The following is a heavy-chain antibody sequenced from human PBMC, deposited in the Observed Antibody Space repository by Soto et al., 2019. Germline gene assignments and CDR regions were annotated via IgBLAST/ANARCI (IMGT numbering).Heavy chain of an antibody. CDR2: IYYIGST. CDR3: ARIPYYYDSSGLPP. D-gene: IGHD3-22*01. J-gene: IGHJ5*02. CDR1: GGSINSYY. V-gene: IGHV4-59*01. Sequence: SETLSLTCTVSGGSINSYYCSWIRQPPGKGLEWIGYIYYIGSTNYNPSLKSRVTISVDTSKNQFSLKLSSVTAADTAVYYCARIPYYYDSSGLPPWGRGTLVTVS.